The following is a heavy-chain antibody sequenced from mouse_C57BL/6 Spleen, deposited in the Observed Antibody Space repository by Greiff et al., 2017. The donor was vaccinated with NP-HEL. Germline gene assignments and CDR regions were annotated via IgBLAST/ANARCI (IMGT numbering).Heavy chain of an antibody. CDR1: GYSFTDYN. CDR2: INPNYGTT. CDR3: ARSKGYDYDEYYYAMDY. Sequence: VQLQQSGPELVKPGASVKISCKASGYSFTDYNMNWVKQSNGKSLEWIGVINPNYGTTSYNQKFKGKATLTVDQSSSTAYMQLNSLTSEDSAVYYCARSKGYDYDEYYYAMDYWGQGTSVTVSS. J-gene: IGHJ4*01. V-gene: IGHV1-39*01. D-gene: IGHD2-4*01.